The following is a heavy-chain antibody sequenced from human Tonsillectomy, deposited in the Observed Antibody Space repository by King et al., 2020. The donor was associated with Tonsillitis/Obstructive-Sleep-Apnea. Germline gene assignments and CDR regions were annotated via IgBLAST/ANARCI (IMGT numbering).Heavy chain of an antibody. Sequence: VQLPESGPGLVKPSETLSLTCTVSGGSISGHYWSWIRQPPGKGLEWIGYSYFSGSANYNPPLKSRVTISVDTSKTQFSLKLSSVTAADTAVYYCARDMVLEGGGDAGDIWGQGTMVTVAS. CDR2: SYFSGSA. CDR3: ARDMVLEGGGDAGDI. CDR1: GGSISGHY. J-gene: IGHJ3*02. V-gene: IGHV4-59*11. D-gene: IGHD2-8*01.